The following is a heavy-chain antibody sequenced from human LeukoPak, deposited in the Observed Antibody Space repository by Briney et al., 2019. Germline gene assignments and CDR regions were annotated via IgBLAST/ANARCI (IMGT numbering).Heavy chain of an antibody. D-gene: IGHD6-6*01. Sequence: GASVKVSCKASGYTFTSYYMHWVRQAPGQGLEWMGIINPSGGSTSYAQKFQGRVTMTRDTSTSTVYMELSSLKSEDTAVYYCARTRARIAAMRKDNWFDPWGQGTLVTVSS. CDR1: GYTFTSYY. J-gene: IGHJ5*02. CDR2: INPSGGST. V-gene: IGHV1-46*01. CDR3: ARTRARIAAMRKDNWFDP.